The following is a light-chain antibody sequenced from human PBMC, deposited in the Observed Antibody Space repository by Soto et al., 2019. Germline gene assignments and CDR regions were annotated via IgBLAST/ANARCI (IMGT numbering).Light chain of an antibody. CDR2: DVN. J-gene: IGLJ2*01. Sequence: QSALTQPASVSGSPGQSITISCTGTSSDVGGYNYVSWYQQHPGKAPKLLIYDVNNRPSGVSNRFSGSKSGNTASLTISGLQAEDEADYYYTSYTTTSTVIFGGGTKVTVL. V-gene: IGLV2-14*03. CDR3: TSYTTTSTVI. CDR1: SSDVGGYNY.